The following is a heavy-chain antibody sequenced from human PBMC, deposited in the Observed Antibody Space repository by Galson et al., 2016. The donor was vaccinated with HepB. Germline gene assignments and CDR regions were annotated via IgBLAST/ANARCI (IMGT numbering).Heavy chain of an antibody. D-gene: IGHD2-15*01. Sequence: RLSCAASGFTFSSYGMHWVRPAPGKGLEWVAVIWYDGSNKYYADSVKGRFTISRDNSKNTLYLQMNSLRAEDTAVYYCARDQYSGGSCYSASMILDAFDIWGQGTMVTVSS. V-gene: IGHV3-33*01. J-gene: IGHJ3*02. CDR2: IWYDGSNK. CDR1: GFTFSSYG. CDR3: ARDQYSGGSCYSASMILDAFDI.